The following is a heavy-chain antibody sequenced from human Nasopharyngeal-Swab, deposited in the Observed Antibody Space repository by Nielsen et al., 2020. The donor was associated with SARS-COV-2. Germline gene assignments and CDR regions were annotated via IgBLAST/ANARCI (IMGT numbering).Heavy chain of an antibody. J-gene: IGHJ4*02. CDR3: ARHLGIAVAGIFLDFGY. D-gene: IGHD6-19*01. V-gene: IGHV5-10-1*01. CDR2: IDPSDSYT. Sequence: VRQMPGKGLEWMGRIDPSDSYTNYSPSFQGHVTISADKSISTAYLQWSSLKASDTAMYYCARHLGIAVAGIFLDFGYWGQGTLVTVSS.